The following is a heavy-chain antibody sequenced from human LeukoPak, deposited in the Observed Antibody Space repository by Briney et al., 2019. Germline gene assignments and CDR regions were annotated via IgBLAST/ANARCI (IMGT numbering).Heavy chain of an antibody. CDR1: GGSISSSSYY. CDR3: ARHPETYYYDSSGYYPL. V-gene: IGHV4-39*01. Sequence: SETLSLPCTVSGGSISSSSYYWGWIRQPPGKGLEWIGSIYYSGSTYYNPSLKSRVTISVDTSKNQFSLKLSSVTAADTAVYYCARHPETYYYDSSGYYPLWGQGTLVTVSS. CDR2: IYYSGST. J-gene: IGHJ4*02. D-gene: IGHD3-22*01.